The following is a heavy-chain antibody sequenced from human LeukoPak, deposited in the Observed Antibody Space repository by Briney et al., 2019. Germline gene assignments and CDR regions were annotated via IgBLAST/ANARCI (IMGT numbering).Heavy chain of an antibody. V-gene: IGHV3-74*01. CDR3: TRSNWGPDY. CDR2: IATDGSGT. CDR1: GFTFSSYW. D-gene: IGHD7-27*01. Sequence: GGSLRLSCAASGFTFSSYWMHWVRQVPGKGLVWVSRIATDGSGTTHADYVKGRFTISRDNAKNSLYLQMNSLRAEDTAVYFCTRSNWGPDYWGQGTLVTVSS. J-gene: IGHJ4*02.